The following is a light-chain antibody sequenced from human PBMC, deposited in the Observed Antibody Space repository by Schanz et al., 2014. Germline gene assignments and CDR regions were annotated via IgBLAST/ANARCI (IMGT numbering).Light chain of an antibody. V-gene: IGKV4-1*01. CDR1: QSLLYDSNNKNY. CDR3: QQYYSTPHT. Sequence: DIVMTQSPDSLAVSLGERATINCKSSQSLLYDSNNKNYLAWYQQKPGQPPNLLIYWASTRESGVSDRFSGSGSGTDFTLTISSLQAEDVAVYYCQQYYSTPHTFGQGTKLEIK. J-gene: IGKJ2*01. CDR2: WAS.